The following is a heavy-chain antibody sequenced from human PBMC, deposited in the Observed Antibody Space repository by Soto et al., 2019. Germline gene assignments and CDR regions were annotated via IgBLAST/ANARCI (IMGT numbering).Heavy chain of an antibody. V-gene: IGHV3-53*01. CDR2: IYSGGST. J-gene: IGHJ6*02. CDR1: GFTVSSNY. Sequence: EVQLVESGGGLIQPGGSLRLSCAASGFTVSSNYMSWVRQAPGKGLEWVSVIYSGGSTYYADSVKGRFTISRDNSKNTLYLQMNSLRAEDTAVYYCARGNAGYYYGMDVWGQGTTVTVS. CDR3: ARGNAGYYYGMDV. D-gene: IGHD3-10*01.